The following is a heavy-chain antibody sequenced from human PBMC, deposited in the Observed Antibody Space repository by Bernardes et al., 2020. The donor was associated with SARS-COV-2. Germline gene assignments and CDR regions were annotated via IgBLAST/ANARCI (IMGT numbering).Heavy chain of an antibody. CDR2: ISYDGSNK. Sequence: GGSLRLSCAASGFTFSSYGMHWVRQAPGKGLEWVAVISYDGSNKYYADSVKGRFTISRDNSKNTLYLQMNSLRAEDTAVYYCARATTTGIPYGFGELLSAPHYWGQGTLVTVSS. J-gene: IGHJ4*02. CDR1: GFTFSSYG. CDR3: ARATTTGIPYGFGELLSAPHY. D-gene: IGHD3-10*01. V-gene: IGHV3-30*03.